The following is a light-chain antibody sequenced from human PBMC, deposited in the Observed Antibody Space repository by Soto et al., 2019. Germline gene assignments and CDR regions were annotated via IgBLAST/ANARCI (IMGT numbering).Light chain of an antibody. Sequence: QAVVTQEPSLTVSPGGTVTLTCGSSTGTVTSGHYPYWFQQKPGQAPRTLIYDTDNKQSWTPARFSGSLLGGKAALTLSGAQPEDEAEYYCLLAYSGPVVFGGGTKLTVL. J-gene: IGLJ2*01. CDR1: TGTVTSGHY. V-gene: IGLV7-46*01. CDR2: DTD. CDR3: LLAYSGPVV.